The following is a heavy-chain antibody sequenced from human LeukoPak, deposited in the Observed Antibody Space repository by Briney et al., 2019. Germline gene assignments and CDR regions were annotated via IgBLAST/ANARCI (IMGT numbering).Heavy chain of an antibody. D-gene: IGHD3-16*02. Sequence: ASETLSLTCTVSGGSISSGDYYWSWIRQPPGKGLEWIGYIYYSGSTYYNPSLKSRVTISVDTSKNQFSLKLSSVTAADTAVYYCARGGGVIADPFDYWGQGTLVTVSS. CDR1: GGSISSGDYY. J-gene: IGHJ4*02. V-gene: IGHV4-30-4*01. CDR2: IYYSGST. CDR3: ARGGGVIADPFDY.